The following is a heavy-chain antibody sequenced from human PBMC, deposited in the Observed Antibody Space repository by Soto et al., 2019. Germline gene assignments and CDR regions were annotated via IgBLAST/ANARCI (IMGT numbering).Heavy chain of an antibody. CDR1: GGSISSYY. CDR2: IYTSGST. Sequence: SETLSLTCTVSGGSISSYYWSWIRQPAGKGLEWIGRIYTSGSTNYNPSLKSRVTMSVDTSKNQFSLKLSSVTAADTAVYYCARDHPTYYYDSSGYFNWFDPWGQGTLVTVSS. CDR3: ARDHPTYYYDSSGYFNWFDP. D-gene: IGHD3-22*01. J-gene: IGHJ5*02. V-gene: IGHV4-4*07.